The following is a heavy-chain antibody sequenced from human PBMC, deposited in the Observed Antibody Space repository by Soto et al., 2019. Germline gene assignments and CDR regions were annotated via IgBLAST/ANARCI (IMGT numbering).Heavy chain of an antibody. CDR3: ARERRGYSGYLNWFDP. J-gene: IGHJ5*02. Sequence: QVQLQESGPGLVKPSQTLSLTCTVSGGSISSGGYYWSWIRQHPGKGLEWIGYIYYSGSTYYNPSLKSRVTISVDTSKNQFSLKLSSVTAADTAVYYCARERRGYSGYLNWFDPWGQGTLVTVSA. CDR2: IYYSGST. CDR1: GGSISSGGYY. D-gene: IGHD5-12*01. V-gene: IGHV4-31*03.